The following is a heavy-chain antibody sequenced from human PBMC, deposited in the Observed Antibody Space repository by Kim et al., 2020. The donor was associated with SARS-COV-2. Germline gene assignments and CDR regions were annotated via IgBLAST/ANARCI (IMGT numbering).Heavy chain of an antibody. V-gene: IGHV1-3*01. CDR3: ARDLYSSGTYYFGGAFAI. CDR1: GYTFTNSA. Sequence: ASVKVSCKASGYTFTNSAMHWVRQAPGQRLEWMGWINAGNGKTEYSQKFQGRVTITRDTSANTAYMELSSLRSEDTAMYYCARDLYSSGTYYFGGAFAIWGQGTMVTVSS. J-gene: IGHJ3*02. D-gene: IGHD3-10*01. CDR2: INAGNGKT.